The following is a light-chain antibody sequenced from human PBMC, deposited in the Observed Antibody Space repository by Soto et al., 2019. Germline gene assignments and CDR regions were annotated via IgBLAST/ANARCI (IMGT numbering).Light chain of an antibody. J-gene: IGKJ1*01. CDR2: AAS. Sequence: IVLPQYPGTLSLSPGERATFSCMASRSISISYLSWYQQTLGLALRLLIFAASAKVTLTPERFSRGASGTHFPRTISTLEPEDFAVYYCQQYGSSPSWTFGQGAKVDIK. CDR1: RSISISY. CDR3: QQYGSSPSWT. V-gene: IGKV3-20*01.